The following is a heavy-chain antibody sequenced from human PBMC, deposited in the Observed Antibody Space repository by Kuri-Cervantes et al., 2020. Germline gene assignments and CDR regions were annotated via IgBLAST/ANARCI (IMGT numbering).Heavy chain of an antibody. J-gene: IGHJ6*03. CDR1: GYSISSGYY. CDR2: IYHSGCT. CDR3: ARGRGYSSSSDYYYYYMDV. Sequence: SETLSLTCTVSGYSISSGYYWGWIRQPPGKGLEWIGSIYHSGCTYYNPSLKSRVTISVDTSKNQFSLKLSSVTAADTAVYYCARGRGYSSSSDYYYYYMDVWGKGTTVTVSS. D-gene: IGHD6-13*01. V-gene: IGHV4-38-2*02.